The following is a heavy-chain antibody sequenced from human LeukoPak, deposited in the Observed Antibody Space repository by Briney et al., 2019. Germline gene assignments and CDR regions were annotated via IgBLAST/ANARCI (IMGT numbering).Heavy chain of an antibody. D-gene: IGHD6-19*01. CDR3: ARLKVAVAEGDWFDP. CDR2: IYPGDSDT. Sequence: GESLKISCKGSGYSFTNYWIGWVRQMPGKGLEWMGIIYPGDSDTRYSPSFQGQVTISADKYISTAYLQWSILKASDTAMYYCARLKVAVAEGDWFDPWGQGTLVTVSS. CDR1: GYSFTNYW. J-gene: IGHJ5*02. V-gene: IGHV5-51*01.